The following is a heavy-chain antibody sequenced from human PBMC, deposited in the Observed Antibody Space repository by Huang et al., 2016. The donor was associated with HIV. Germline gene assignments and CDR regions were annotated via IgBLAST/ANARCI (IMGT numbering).Heavy chain of an antibody. D-gene: IGHD6-19*01. J-gene: IGHJ4*02. CDR3: VKETVQWLVTY. CDR1: GFTCSGYG. Sequence: QVQVVESGGGVVQPGGSLRFSCAASGFTCSGYGMHWVRQAPVNGLEWVALIRHEGNNNNCASSVKGRFTVSRDTSKNTLYLHMNSLRPADTAVYYCVKETVQWLVTYWGQGTLVTVSS. CDR2: IRHEGNNN. V-gene: IGHV3-30*02.